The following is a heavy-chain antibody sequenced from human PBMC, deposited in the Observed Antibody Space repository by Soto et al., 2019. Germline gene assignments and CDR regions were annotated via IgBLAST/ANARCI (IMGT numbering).Heavy chain of an antibody. CDR3: ASGYYYDNWFDP. V-gene: IGHV3-33*01. D-gene: IGHD3-22*01. CDR2: IWYDGSNK. Sequence: QAGGSLRLSCAASGFTFSSYGMHWVRQAPGKGLEWVAVIWYDGSNKYYADSVKGRFTISRDNSKNTLYLQMNSLRAEDTAVYYCASGYYYDNWFDPWGQGTLVTVSS. CDR1: GFTFSSYG. J-gene: IGHJ5*02.